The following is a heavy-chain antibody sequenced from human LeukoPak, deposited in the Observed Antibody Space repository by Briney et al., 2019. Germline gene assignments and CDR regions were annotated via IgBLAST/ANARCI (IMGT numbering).Heavy chain of an antibody. J-gene: IGHJ4*02. CDR2: VSPYNGNT. D-gene: IGHD4-17*01. CDR3: TREYRGDDYGDYGTYYSDY. CDR1: GYTFSSYD. V-gene: IGHV1-18*01. Sequence: ASVKVSCKTSGYTFSSYDVSWVRQAPGQGLEWMGWVSPYNGNTNYAQKIQGRVTMTTDISTSTAYMELTSLRSDDSAVYYCTREYRGDDYGDYGTYYSDYWGQGTLVTISS.